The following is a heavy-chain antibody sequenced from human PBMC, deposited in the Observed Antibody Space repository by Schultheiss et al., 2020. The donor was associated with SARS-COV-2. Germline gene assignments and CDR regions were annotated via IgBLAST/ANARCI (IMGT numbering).Heavy chain of an antibody. J-gene: IGHJ4*02. CDR3: ARRDGYNPSPFDY. D-gene: IGHD5-24*01. Sequence: GGSLRLSCAASGFTFSSYSMNWVRQAPGKGLEWVSSISSSSSYIYYADSLKGRFTISRDNAKNSLYLQMNSLRAEDTAVYYCARRDGYNPSPFDYWGQGTLVTVSS. V-gene: IGHV3-21*01. CDR1: GFTFSSYS. CDR2: ISSSSSYI.